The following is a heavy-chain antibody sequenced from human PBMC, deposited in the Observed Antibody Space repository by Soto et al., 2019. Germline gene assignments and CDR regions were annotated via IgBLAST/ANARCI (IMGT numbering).Heavy chain of an antibody. CDR3: TRAMITFGGVDYYGMDV. Sequence: GGSLRLSCTASGFTFGDYAMSWFRQAPGKGLEWVGFIRSKAYGGTTEYAASVKGRFTISRDDSKSIAYLQMNSLKTEDTAVYYCTRAMITFGGVDYYGMDVWGQGTTVTV. CDR1: GFTFGDYA. CDR2: IRSKAYGGTT. D-gene: IGHD3-16*01. V-gene: IGHV3-49*03. J-gene: IGHJ6*02.